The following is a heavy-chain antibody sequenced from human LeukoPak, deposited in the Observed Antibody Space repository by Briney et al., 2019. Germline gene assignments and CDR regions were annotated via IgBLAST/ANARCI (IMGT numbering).Heavy chain of an antibody. CDR2: ISAYNGNT. J-gene: IGHJ5*02. Sequence: ASVKVSCKASGYTFTSYGISWVGQAPGQGREWMGWISAYNGNTNYAQKLQGRVTMTTDTSTSTAYMELRSLRSDDTAVYYCATVSDNWFDHWGQGTLVTVSS. V-gene: IGHV1-18*01. CDR1: GYTFTSYG. CDR3: ATVSDNWFDH.